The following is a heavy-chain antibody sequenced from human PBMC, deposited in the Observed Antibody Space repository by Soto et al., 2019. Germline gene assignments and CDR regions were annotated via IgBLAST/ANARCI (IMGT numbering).Heavy chain of an antibody. D-gene: IGHD3-3*01. CDR1: GFTFSSYG. J-gene: IGHJ3*02. Sequence: QVQLVESGGGVVQPGRSLRLSCAASGFTFSSYGMHWVRQAPGKGLEWVAGIWYDGSNKYYADSVKGRFTISRDNSKNTLYLQMNSLRAEDTAVYYCASDRYERLAFDIWGQGTMVTVSS. V-gene: IGHV3-33*01. CDR2: IWYDGSNK. CDR3: ASDRYERLAFDI.